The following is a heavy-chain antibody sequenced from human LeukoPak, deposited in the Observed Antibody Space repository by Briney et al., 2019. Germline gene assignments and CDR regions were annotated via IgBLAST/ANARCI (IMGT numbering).Heavy chain of an antibody. J-gene: IGHJ3*02. CDR3: ARDKRDIVVVTATSVSAFDI. CDR2: INRDGSST. Sequence: GGSLRLSCAASGIIFSNNWMHWVRQAPGKGLVWVSRINRDGSSTSYADSVKGRFTTSRDNAKNTMYLQMNSLTAEDTAVYHCARDKRDIVVVTATSVSAFDIWGQGTMVTVSS. D-gene: IGHD2-21*02. CDR1: GIIFSNNW. V-gene: IGHV3-74*01.